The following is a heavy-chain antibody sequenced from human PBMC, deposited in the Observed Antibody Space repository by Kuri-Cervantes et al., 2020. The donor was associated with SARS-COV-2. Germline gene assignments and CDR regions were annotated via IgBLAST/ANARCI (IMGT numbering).Heavy chain of an antibody. CDR1: GFTFSDYY. J-gene: IGHJ2*01. CDR2: ISSSGSTI. V-gene: IGHV3-11*01. CDR3: AKDMGGDFWAWYFDL. D-gene: IGHD3-3*01. Sequence: GESLKISCAASGFTFSDYYMSWIRQAPGKGLEWVSYISSSGSTIYYADSVKGRFTISRDSSKNTLYLQMNSLRAEDMALYYCAKDMGGDFWAWYFDLWGRGTLVTVSS.